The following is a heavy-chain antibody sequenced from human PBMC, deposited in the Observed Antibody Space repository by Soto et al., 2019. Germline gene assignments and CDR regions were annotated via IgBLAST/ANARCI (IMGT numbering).Heavy chain of an antibody. CDR3: ARVDVWSGYLNDY. CDR2: INSDGSST. D-gene: IGHD3-3*01. J-gene: IGHJ4*02. V-gene: IGHV3-74*01. Sequence: GGSLRLSCAASGFTFGSYWMHWVRQAPGKGLVWVSRINSDGSSTSYADSVKGRFTISRDNAKNTLYLQMNSLRAEDTAVYYCARVDVWSGYLNDYWGQGTLVTVSS. CDR1: GFTFGSYW.